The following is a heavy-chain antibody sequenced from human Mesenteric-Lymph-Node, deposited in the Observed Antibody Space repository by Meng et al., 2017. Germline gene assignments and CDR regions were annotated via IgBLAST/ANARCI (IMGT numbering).Heavy chain of an antibody. V-gene: IGHV4-34*01. D-gene: IGHD3-16*02. CDR3: ARVVSLLKNYYYYYGMDV. CDR2: INHSGST. J-gene: IGHJ6*02. CDR1: GGSFSGYY. Sequence: SETLSLTCAVYGGSFSGYYWSWIRQPPGKGLEWIGEINHSGSTNYNPSLKSRVTISVDTSKNQFSLKLSSVTAADTAVYYCARVVSLLKNYYYYYGMDVWGQGTTVTVSS.